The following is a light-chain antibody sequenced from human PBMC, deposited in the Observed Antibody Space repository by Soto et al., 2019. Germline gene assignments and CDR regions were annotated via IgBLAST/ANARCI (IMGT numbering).Light chain of an antibody. Sequence: KFMLTQPHSVSESPGKTVTISCTRSSGSIASNYVQWYQQRPGSAPTTVIYDDNQRPSGVPDRFSGSIDSSSNSASLTISGRRTEDEADYCCQSYGSDTPVVFGGGTKLTVL. J-gene: IGLJ2*01. CDR2: DDN. CDR1: SGSIASNY. V-gene: IGLV6-57*04. CDR3: QSYGSDTPVV.